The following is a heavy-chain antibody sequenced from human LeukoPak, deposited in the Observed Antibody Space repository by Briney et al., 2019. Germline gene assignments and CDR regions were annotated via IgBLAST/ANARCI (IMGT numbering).Heavy chain of an antibody. J-gene: IGHJ4*02. CDR1: GFTFSSDE. D-gene: IGHD6-13*01. CDR3: AMGQQLVPFHY. Sequence: GGSLRLSCAASGFTFSSDEMNWVRQAPGKGLEWVSYISSSGSTIYYADSVKGRFTISRDNAKNSLYLQMNSLRAEDTAVYYCAMGQQLVPFHYWGQGTLVTVSS. CDR2: ISSSGSTI. V-gene: IGHV3-48*03.